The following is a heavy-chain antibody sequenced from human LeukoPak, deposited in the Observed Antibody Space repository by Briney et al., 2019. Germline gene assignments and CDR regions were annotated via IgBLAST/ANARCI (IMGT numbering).Heavy chain of an antibody. V-gene: IGHV3-48*01. CDR2: ISSSSSST. D-gene: IGHD3-3*01. CDR3: ARDAASGNNWFDP. CDR1: GFTFSSYS. Sequence: GGSLRLSCAVSGFTFSSYSMNWVRQAPGKGLEWVSYISSSSSSTYYADSVKRRFTISRENTKKSLYLLMDSLRAEDTAVYYCARDAASGNNWFDPWGQGTLVTVSS. J-gene: IGHJ5*02.